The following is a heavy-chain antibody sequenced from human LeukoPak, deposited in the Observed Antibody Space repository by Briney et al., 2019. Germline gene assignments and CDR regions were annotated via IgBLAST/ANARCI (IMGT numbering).Heavy chain of an antibody. V-gene: IGHV4-38-2*01. CDR1: GYSICIGYY. Sequence: PSETLSLTCAVSGYSICIGYYWGWLRQPPGKGLEWIGSIYHSGNTYYNPSLKSRVTISLGTSKNQFSLKLSSVTATDTAVYYCARLKDSSGYYPNYFDYWGQGTLVTVSS. D-gene: IGHD3-22*01. J-gene: IGHJ4*02. CDR3: ARLKDSSGYYPNYFDY. CDR2: IYHSGNT.